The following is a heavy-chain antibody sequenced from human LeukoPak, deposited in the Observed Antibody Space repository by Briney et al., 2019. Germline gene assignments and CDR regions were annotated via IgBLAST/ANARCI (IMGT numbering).Heavy chain of an antibody. Sequence: GASVKVSCKASGYTFTCYYMHWVRQAPGQGLEWMGRINPNSGGTNYAQKFQGRVTMTRDTSISTAYMELSRLRSDDTAVYYCARVNIESIAATEFDYWGQGTLVTVSS. CDR3: ARVNIESIAATEFDY. D-gene: IGHD6-13*01. V-gene: IGHV1-2*06. CDR2: INPNSGGT. J-gene: IGHJ4*02. CDR1: GYTFTCYY.